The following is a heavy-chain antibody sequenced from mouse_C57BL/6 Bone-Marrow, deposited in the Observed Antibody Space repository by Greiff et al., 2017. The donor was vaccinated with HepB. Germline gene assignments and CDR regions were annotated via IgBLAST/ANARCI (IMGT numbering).Heavy chain of an antibody. CDR3: TRYYYGSSPYYAMDY. CDR1: GFTFSDAW. J-gene: IGHJ4*01. Sequence: EVQLQESGGGLVQPGGSMKLSCAASGFTFSDAWMDWVRQSPEKGLELVAEIRNKANNHATYYAESVKGRFTISRDDSKSSVYLQMNSLRAEDTGIYYCTRYYYGSSPYYAMDYWGQGTSVTVSS. D-gene: IGHD1-1*01. V-gene: IGHV6-6*01. CDR2: IRNKANNHAT.